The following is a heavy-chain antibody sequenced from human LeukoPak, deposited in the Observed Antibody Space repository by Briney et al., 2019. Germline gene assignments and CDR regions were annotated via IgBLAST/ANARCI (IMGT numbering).Heavy chain of an antibody. D-gene: IGHD3-22*01. CDR3: TTDPSRYYYDVHAYSYLGY. CDR1: GFTVSSDY. CDR2: VKRKSDGGTT. J-gene: IGHJ4*02. V-gene: IGHV3-15*01. Sequence: PGGSLRLSCAASGFTVSSDYMSWVRQAPGKGLEWVGHVKRKSDGGTTEYAAPVKGRFIISRDDLKETLYLQMNSLKTEDTALYYCTTDPSRYYYDVHAYSYLGYWGRGTLVTVSS.